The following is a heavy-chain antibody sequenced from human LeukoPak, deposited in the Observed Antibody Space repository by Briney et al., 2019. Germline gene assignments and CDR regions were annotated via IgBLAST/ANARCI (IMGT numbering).Heavy chain of an antibody. CDR1: GVTLSRFW. J-gene: IGHJ4*02. Sequence: GGSLRLSCAASGVTLSRFWMSWVRQAPGKGLEWVAMMTQDGGGKYYVDSVKGRFTISGDNAKNSLYLQMNSRRVEDTSVYYCARGGGDSWGQGTLVTVSS. CDR3: ARGGGDS. D-gene: IGHD3-10*01. CDR2: MTQDGGGK. V-gene: IGHV3-7*03.